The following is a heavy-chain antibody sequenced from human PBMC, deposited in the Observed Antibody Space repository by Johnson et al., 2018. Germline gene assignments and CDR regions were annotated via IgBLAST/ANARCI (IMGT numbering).Heavy chain of an antibody. Sequence: VQLQESGGGLVQPGGSLRLSCAASGFTFDDYAMHWVRQAPGKGLEWVSLISWDGGSTYYADSVKGRFTISRDNSKNSLYLQMNSLRAEDTALYYCAKEGVVDTAMVGRDYYMDVWGKGTTVNVSS. CDR3: AKEGVVDTAMVGRDYYMDV. J-gene: IGHJ6*03. CDR1: GFTFDDYA. CDR2: ISWDGGST. D-gene: IGHD5-18*01. V-gene: IGHV3-43D*03.